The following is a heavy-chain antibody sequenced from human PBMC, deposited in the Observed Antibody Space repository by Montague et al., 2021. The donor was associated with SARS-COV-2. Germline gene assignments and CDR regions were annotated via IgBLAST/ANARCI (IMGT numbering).Heavy chain of an antibody. Sequence: SLRLSCAASGFTFDDYAMHWVRQAPGKGLEWVSGISWNSGSIGYADSVKGRFTISRDNAKNSLYLQMNSLRAEDTALYYCAKALEALRYFVPVDYWGQGTLVTVSS. CDR1: GFTFDDYA. CDR3: AKALEALRYFVPVDY. V-gene: IGHV3-9*01. J-gene: IGHJ4*02. CDR2: ISWNSGSI. D-gene: IGHD3-9*01.